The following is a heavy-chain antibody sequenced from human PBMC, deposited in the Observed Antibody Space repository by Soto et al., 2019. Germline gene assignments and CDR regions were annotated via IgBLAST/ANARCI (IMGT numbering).Heavy chain of an antibody. CDR3: AMTVIAPSPYLDH. CDR2: IYTTGAT. CDR1: GDSISRKY. J-gene: IGHJ4*02. Sequence: QVQLQESGPGLVKPSETLSLTCSVSGDSISRKYWSWLRQPAGGGLEWIGRIYTTGATNYNSSLKSRVSMSVDTSNNQFSLRLTSVTAADTAVYFCAMTVIAPSPYLDHWGQGLLVTVSS. V-gene: IGHV4-4*07. D-gene: IGHD4-17*01.